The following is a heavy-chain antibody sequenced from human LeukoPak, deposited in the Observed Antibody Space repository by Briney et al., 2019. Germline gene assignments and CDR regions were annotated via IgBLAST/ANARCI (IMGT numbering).Heavy chain of an antibody. CDR1: GFTFSTYV. V-gene: IGHV3-23*01. CDR3: ASGPPFLKYFEY. J-gene: IGHJ4*02. CDR2: ISVGAEYI. Sequence: PGGSLRLSCAASGFTFSTYVMNWFRQAPGKGLEWVSTISVGAEYIFYADSVKGRFTIYRDDSNNALYLQMHSLRAEDTALYYCASGPPFLKYFEYWGQGTLVTVSS. D-gene: IGHD3-3*01.